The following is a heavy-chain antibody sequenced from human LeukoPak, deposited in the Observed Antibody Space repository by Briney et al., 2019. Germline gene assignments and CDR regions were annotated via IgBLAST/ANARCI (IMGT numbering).Heavy chain of an antibody. CDR1: GFTLSSHD. Sequence: GGSLRLSCAASGFTLSSHDMHWVRQASGKGLEWVSAIAISGNRYYSRSVKGRFTISRENGKNALYLQMNSLRAEDTALYYCARESSITSGTAGETFDFWGQGTKVTVSS. CDR3: ARESSITSGTAGETFDF. CDR2: IAISGNR. D-gene: IGHD1-1*01. V-gene: IGHV3-13*01. J-gene: IGHJ3*01.